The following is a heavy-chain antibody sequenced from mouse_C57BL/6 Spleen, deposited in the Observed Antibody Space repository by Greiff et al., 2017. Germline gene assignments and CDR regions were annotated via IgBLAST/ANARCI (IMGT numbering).Heavy chain of an antibody. J-gene: IGHJ3*01. V-gene: IGHV1-64*01. CDR2: IHPNSGST. Sequence: QVQLQQSGAELVKPGASVKLSCKASGYTFTSYWMHWVKQRPGQGLEWIGMIHPNSGSTNYNEKFKSKATLTVDKSSSTAYMQLSSLTSEDSAVYYCARDGNYVGFAYWGQGTLVTVSA. CDR1: GYTFTSYW. CDR3: ARDGNYVGFAY. D-gene: IGHD2-1*01.